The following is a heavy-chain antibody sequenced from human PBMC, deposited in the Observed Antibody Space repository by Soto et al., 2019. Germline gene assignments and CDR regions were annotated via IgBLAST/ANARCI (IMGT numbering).Heavy chain of an antibody. V-gene: IGHV1-46*01. CDR1: GYTFTSYY. CDR2: INPSGGST. J-gene: IGHJ4*02. Sequence: ASVKVSCKASGYTFTSYYMHWVRQAPGQGLEWMGIINPSGGSTSYAQKFQGRVTMARDTSTSTVYMELSSLRSEDTAVYYCARVPSRIAIFGVAPYFDYWGQGTLVTVSS. D-gene: IGHD3-3*01. CDR3: ARVPSRIAIFGVAPYFDY.